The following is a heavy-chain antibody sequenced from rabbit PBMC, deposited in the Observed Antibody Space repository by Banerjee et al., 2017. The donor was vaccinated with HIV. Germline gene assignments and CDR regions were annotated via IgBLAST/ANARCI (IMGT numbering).Heavy chain of an antibody. J-gene: IGHJ4*01. V-gene: IGHV1S40*01. CDR3: ARDLDGVIGWNFGW. Sequence: QSLEESGGGLVKPEGSLTLTCKASGFDLSSYYYMCWVRQAPGKGLEWIACIDSGSSGFTYFASWAKGRFTISKTSSTTVTLQMTSLTAADTATYFCARDLDGVIGWNFGWWGPGTLVTVS. CDR1: GFDLSSYYY. D-gene: IGHD1-1*01. CDR2: IDSGSSGFT.